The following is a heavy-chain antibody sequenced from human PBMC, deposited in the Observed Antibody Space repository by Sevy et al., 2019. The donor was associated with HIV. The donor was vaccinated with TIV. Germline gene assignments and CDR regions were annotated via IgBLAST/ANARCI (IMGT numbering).Heavy chain of an antibody. CDR2: ISSNGDNA. CDR3: ARGPEWELTSFLSH. J-gene: IGHJ4*02. Sequence: GGSLRLSCAASGFAFRTYAFHWVRQAPGRGLEWVGLISSNGDNAFNANSVRGRFTISRDNSMNTLYLELNNLTPDDTAVYYCARGPEWELTSFLSHWGQGTLVTVSS. V-gene: IGHV3-30-3*01. D-gene: IGHD3-9*01. CDR1: GFAFRTYA.